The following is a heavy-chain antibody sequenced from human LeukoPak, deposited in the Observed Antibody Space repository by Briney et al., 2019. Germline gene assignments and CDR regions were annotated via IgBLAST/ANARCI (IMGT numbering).Heavy chain of an antibody. CDR3: GRDTVGYGGAFDI. V-gene: IGHV3-30-3*01. D-gene: IGHD5-18*01. CDR2: ISYDGSNK. J-gene: IGHJ3*02. CDR1: GFTFSSYN. Sequence: GGSLRLSCVASGFTFSSYNMHWVRQAPGKGVEWVAVISYDGSNKYYADSVKGRSTISRDNSKNTLYLQVNSLRPEDTAVYYCGRDTVGYGGAFDIWGQGTMVTVSS.